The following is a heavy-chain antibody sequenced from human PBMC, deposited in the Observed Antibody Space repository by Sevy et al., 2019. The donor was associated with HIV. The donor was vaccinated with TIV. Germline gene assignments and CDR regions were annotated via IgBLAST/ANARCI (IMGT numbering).Heavy chain of an antibody. D-gene: IGHD5-12*01. CDR2: ITRNSYEAYGGTT. V-gene: IGHV3-49*03. CDR1: GFTFDDYA. J-gene: IGHJ4*02. Sequence: GGSLRLSCTTSGFTFDDYAMSWFRQAPGKGLEWVAFITRNSYEAYGGTTDYAALGKGRFIISRDDSKSVAYLQMNSLKTEDTAVYYCTRGLATADTPEYYFDFWGQGTLVTVSS. CDR3: TRGLATADTPEYYFDF.